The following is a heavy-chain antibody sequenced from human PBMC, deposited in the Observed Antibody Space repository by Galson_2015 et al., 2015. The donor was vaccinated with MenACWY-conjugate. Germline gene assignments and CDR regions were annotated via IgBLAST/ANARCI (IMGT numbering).Heavy chain of an antibody. Sequence: QHGTEVTKPGESLWISCMGSGCSFPRYWIIWVCQMPGKVLEWKGRIDPSDSYTNYRPSFQRHVTISADKSISTAYLQWSCLKASDTAMYYCAIWCGFRDYWGQGTLVTVSS. D-gene: IGHD2-8*02. CDR3: AIWCGFRDY. J-gene: IGHJ4*02. V-gene: IGHV5-10-1*01. CDR1: GCSFPRYW. CDR2: IDPSDSYT.